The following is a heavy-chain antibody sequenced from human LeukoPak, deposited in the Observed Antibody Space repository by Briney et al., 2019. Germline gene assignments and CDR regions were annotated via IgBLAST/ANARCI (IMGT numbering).Heavy chain of an antibody. Sequence: SETLSLTCTVSGGSISSGGYYWSWIRQPPGRGLEWIGYIYYSGSTYYNPSLKSRVTISVDTSKNQFSLKLSSVTAADTAVYYCARSYPPMIVEGGGAFDIWGQGTMVTVSS. CDR1: GGSISSGGYY. CDR2: IYYSGST. D-gene: IGHD3-22*01. J-gene: IGHJ3*02. CDR3: ARSYPPMIVEGGGAFDI. V-gene: IGHV4-30-4*08.